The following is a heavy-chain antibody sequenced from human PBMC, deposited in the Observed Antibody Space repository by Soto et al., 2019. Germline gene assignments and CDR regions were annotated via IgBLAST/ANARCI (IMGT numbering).Heavy chain of an antibody. J-gene: IGHJ6*02. V-gene: IGHV3-21*01. CDR3: AREYTAWPLAYGLDV. CDR1: GFTFSTYS. D-gene: IGHD2-2*02. CDR2: ISSRSDI. Sequence: PGGSLRLSCVGSGFTFSTYSINWVRQAPGKGLEWVSSISSRSDIYYTDSVKGRFTISRDNAKNSVSLQMNSLRAEDTAVYYCAREYTAWPLAYGLDVWGQGTTVTVSS.